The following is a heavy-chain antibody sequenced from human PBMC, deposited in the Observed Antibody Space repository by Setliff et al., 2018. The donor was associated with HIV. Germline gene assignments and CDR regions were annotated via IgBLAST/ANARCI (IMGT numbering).Heavy chain of an antibody. Sequence: GGSLRLSCAASGFTFSNAWMSWVRQAPGKGLEWVGRVKSKVNTYATAYAASVKGRFIISRDDSKNTAYLQLNNLKTEDTAVYYCSRQIFGVLIGYYGLDVWGQGTTVTVSS. CDR1: GFTFSNAW. D-gene: IGHD3-3*01. CDR3: SRQIFGVLIGYYGLDV. J-gene: IGHJ6*02. CDR2: VKSKVNTYAT. V-gene: IGHV3-73*01.